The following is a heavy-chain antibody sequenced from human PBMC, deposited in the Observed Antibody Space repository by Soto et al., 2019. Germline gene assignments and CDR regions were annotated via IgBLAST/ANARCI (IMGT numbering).Heavy chain of an antibody. V-gene: IGHV4-39*01. D-gene: IGHD1-1*01. CDR3: AREDRTNGYNYDY. Sequence: XATLSLTCSVSGGSISSSNYYWAWIRQPPGKGLEWIGSIYYIGNTYYNPSLKSRVTMSVDTSKNQFSLKVTSVTAADTAIYYCAREDRTNGYNYDYWGQGTLVTVSS. CDR1: GGSISSSNYY. J-gene: IGHJ4*02. CDR2: IYYIGNT.